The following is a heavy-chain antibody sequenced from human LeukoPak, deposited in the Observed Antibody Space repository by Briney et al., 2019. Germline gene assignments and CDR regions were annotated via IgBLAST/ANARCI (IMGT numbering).Heavy chain of an antibody. Sequence: SETLSLTCTVSGGSISASSFYWGWIRQPPGKGLQWIATISYSGTTYYNPSLRSRVTISVDTSKNHFSLKVNSLTAADTAVYFCARETGLYYFDYWGQGTLVTVSS. CDR1: GGSISASSFY. D-gene: IGHD1-14*01. CDR2: ISYSGTT. V-gene: IGHV4-39*02. J-gene: IGHJ4*02. CDR3: ARETGLYYFDY.